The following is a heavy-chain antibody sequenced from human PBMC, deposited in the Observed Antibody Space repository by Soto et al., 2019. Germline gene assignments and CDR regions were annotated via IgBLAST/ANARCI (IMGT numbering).Heavy chain of an antibody. CDR1: GFTFSSYG. CDR2: IWYDGSNK. J-gene: IGHJ6*03. V-gene: IGHV3-33*01. Sequence: PGGSLRLSCAASGFTFSSYGMHWVRQAPGKGLEWVAVIWYDGSNKYYADSVKGRFTISRDNSKNTLYLQMNSLRAEDTAVYYCARDGTTVTTDYYYMDVWGKGTTVTVSS. D-gene: IGHD4-17*01. CDR3: ARDGTTVTTDYYYMDV.